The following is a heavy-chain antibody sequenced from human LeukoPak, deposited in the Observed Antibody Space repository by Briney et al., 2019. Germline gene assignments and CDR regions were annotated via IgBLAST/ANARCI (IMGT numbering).Heavy chain of an antibody. Sequence: GGSLRLSCAASGFTFSSYTMNWVRQAPGKGLEWVSTISSSSSYIYYADSVKGRFTISRDNAKNSLYLQMNSLRADDTAVYYCARETYCSGGSCYKGNAFDIWGQGTMVTVSS. CDR3: ARETYCSGGSCYKGNAFDI. CDR1: GFTFSSYT. J-gene: IGHJ3*02. V-gene: IGHV3-21*01. CDR2: ISSSSSYI. D-gene: IGHD2-15*01.